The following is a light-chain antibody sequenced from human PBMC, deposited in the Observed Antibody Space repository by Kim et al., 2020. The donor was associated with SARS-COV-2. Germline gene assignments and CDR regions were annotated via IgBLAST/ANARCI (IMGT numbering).Light chain of an antibody. CDR2: GAS. CDR3: QQYNTWPWT. V-gene: IGKV3-15*01. Sequence: VSPGESATLSCTASQSVTTKLVWYQHRPGQAPRLLIYGASTRATGIAARFSGSGSGTEFTLTISNLQSEDSAVYYCQQYNTWPWTFGQGTKVDIK. J-gene: IGKJ1*01. CDR1: QSVTTK.